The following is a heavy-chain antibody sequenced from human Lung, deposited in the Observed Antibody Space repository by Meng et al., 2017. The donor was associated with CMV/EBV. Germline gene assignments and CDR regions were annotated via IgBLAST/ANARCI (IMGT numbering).Heavy chain of an antibody. CDR1: GGSMSSTNW. CDR3: ARADKVRFDY. CDR2: IYHSGST. V-gene: IGHV4-4*02. Sequence: QGPGPGLGRPLGTLALTCACSGGSMSSTNWWSWGRQPPGKGLEWIGEIYHSGSTNYNPSLKSRVSISVDKSKNQFSLKLSSVTAADTAVYYCARADKVRFDYWGQGTLVTVSS. J-gene: IGHJ4*02.